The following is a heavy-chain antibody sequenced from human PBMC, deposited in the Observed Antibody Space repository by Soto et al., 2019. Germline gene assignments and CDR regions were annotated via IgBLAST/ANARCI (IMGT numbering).Heavy chain of an antibody. J-gene: IGHJ6*02. Sequence: GGSLRLSCAASGFTFSSYDMHWVRQATGKGLEWVSAIGTAGDTYYPGSVKGRFTISRENAKNSLYLQMNSLRAGDTAVYYCARAAGGPYYYYGMDVWGQGTTVTVSS. CDR1: GFTFSSYD. CDR3: ARAAGGPYYYYGMDV. CDR2: IGTAGDT. D-gene: IGHD3-16*01. V-gene: IGHV3-13*01.